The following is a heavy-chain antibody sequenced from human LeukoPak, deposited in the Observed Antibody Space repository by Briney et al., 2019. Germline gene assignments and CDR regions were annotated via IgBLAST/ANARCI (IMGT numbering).Heavy chain of an antibody. Sequence: PSETLSLTCTVSGGSISSYYWSWIRQPAGKGLEWIGRIYTSGSTNYNPSLKSRVTMSVDTSKNQFSLKLSSVTAADTAVYYCARDRQQLVLREVDWFDPWGQGTLVTVSS. D-gene: IGHD6-13*01. CDR3: ARDRQQLVLREVDWFDP. J-gene: IGHJ5*02. CDR1: GGSISSYY. CDR2: IYTSGST. V-gene: IGHV4-4*07.